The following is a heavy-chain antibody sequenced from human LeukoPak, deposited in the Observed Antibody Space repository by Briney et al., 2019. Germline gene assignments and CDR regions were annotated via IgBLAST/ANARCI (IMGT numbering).Heavy chain of an antibody. CDR2: ISYDGSNK. Sequence: GGSLRLSCAASGFTFSSYGMHWVRQAPGKGLEWVAVISYDGSNKYYADSVKGRFTISRDNSKNTLYLQMNSLRAEDTAVYYCAKGLYYGSGSPIDYWVQGTLVTVSS. V-gene: IGHV3-30*18. CDR1: GFTFSSYG. D-gene: IGHD3-10*01. J-gene: IGHJ4*02. CDR3: AKGLYYGSGSPIDY.